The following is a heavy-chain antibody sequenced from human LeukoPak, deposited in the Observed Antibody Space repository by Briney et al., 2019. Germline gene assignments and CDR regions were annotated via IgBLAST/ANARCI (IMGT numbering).Heavy chain of an antibody. CDR1: GFTFSSSW. CDR2: IKDDGSAK. CDR3: AELGITMIGGV. Sequence: GGSLRLSCAASGFTFSSSWMSWLRQAPGKGLEWVADIKDDGSAKYYVDSVKGRFSISRDNAKNSLYLQMNSLRVEDTAVYYCAELGITMIGGVWGKGTTVTISS. J-gene: IGHJ6*04. V-gene: IGHV3-7*01. D-gene: IGHD3-10*02.